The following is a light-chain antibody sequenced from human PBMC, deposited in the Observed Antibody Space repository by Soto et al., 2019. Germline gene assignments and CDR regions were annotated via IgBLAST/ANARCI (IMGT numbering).Light chain of an antibody. CDR1: SSDIGAYGF. CDR2: EVS. Sequence: QSALTQPASVSGSPGQSITISCTGTSSDIGAYGFVSWYQHHPGKAPKLLIYEVSYRPSGVSSRFSGSKSGNSASLTISGLQAEDEAAYYCSSFTSSSALDVFGPGTKLTVL. CDR3: SSFTSSSALDV. J-gene: IGLJ1*01. V-gene: IGLV2-14*01.